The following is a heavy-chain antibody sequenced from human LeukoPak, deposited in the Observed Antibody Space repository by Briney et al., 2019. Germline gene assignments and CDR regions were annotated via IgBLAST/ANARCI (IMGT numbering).Heavy chain of an antibody. V-gene: IGHV4-59*01. CDR2: IYYSGSS. CDR1: GGSISGYH. J-gene: IGHJ6*03. Sequence: SETLSLTCTVSGGSISGYHWSWIRQPPGKGLEWLGYIYYSGSSNYNPSLTSRVTISADTSKNQFSLKLSSVTAADTAVYYCARVPRSYYYDYYMDVWGKGTTVTVSS. CDR3: ARVPRSYYYDYYMDV.